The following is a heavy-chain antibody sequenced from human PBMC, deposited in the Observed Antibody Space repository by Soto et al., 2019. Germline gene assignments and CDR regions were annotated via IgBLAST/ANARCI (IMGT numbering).Heavy chain of an antibody. CDR3: ARESGPRVVPAAIVDY. CDR2: ISAYNGNT. V-gene: IGHV1-18*01. D-gene: IGHD2-2*01. J-gene: IGHJ4*02. Sequence: ASVKVSCKASGYTFTSYGISWVRQAPGQGLEWMGWISAYNGNTNYAQKLQGRVTMTTDTSTSTAYMELRSLRSDDTAVYYCARESGPRVVPAAIVDYWGQGTLVTVSS. CDR1: GYTFTSYG.